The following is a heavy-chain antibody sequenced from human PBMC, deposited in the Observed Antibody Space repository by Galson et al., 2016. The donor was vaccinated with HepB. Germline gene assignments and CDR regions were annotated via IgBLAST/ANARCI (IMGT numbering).Heavy chain of an antibody. J-gene: IGHJ5*02. Sequence: SLRLSCAASGFILSNNWMHWVRQAPGKGLVWVARVNEDGSHINHADSVRGRFTISRDSSKNTLYLQMNSLRAEDTAVYYCARVPGFSWGQGTLVTVSS. CDR3: ARVPGFS. V-gene: IGHV3-74*01. CDR2: VNEDGSHI. D-gene: IGHD5-12*01. CDR1: GFILSNNW.